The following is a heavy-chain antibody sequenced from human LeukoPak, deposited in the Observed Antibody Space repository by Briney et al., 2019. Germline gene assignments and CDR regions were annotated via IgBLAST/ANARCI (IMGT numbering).Heavy chain of an antibody. J-gene: IGHJ4*02. D-gene: IGHD3-16*02. V-gene: IGHV4-34*04. CDR1: GGSFSGYY. CDR3: ATMSPASTICDFLWGSYRPVYFFDY. Sequence: SETLSLTCVVYGGSFSGYYWSWIRQPPGKGVEWIGEINHSGSNNNNQCIKSGGTISVEKSKNQESLKLRTVTAADTPGYYFATMSPASTICDFLWGSYRPVYFFDYWGQGTLVTVS. CDR2: INHSGSN.